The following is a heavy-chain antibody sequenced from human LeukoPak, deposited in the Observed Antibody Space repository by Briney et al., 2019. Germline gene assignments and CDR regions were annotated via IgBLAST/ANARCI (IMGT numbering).Heavy chain of an antibody. V-gene: IGHV3-11*01. J-gene: IGHJ6*03. CDR3: AGAGIAVAGPYYYYYMDV. Sequence: GGSLRLSCAASGFTFSDYYMSWIRQAPGKGLEWASYISSSGSTIYYADSVKGRFTISRDNAKNSLYLQMNSLRAEDTAVYYCAGAGIAVAGPYYYYYMDVWGKGITVTISS. CDR2: ISSSGSTI. CDR1: GFTFSDYY. D-gene: IGHD6-19*01.